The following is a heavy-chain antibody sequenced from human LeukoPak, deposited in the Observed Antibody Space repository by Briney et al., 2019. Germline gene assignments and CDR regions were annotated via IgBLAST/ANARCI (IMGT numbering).Heavy chain of an antibody. D-gene: IGHD3-9*01. Sequence: SGGSLRLSCAASGFTFSDAWMTWVRQAPGKGLEWVGRIRSITAGGTIDYAAPVKGRFTISRDDSKNTLYLQMNSLRAEDTAVYYCASSDSYDIQMDVWGKGTTVTVSS. J-gene: IGHJ6*04. CDR3: ASSDSYDIQMDV. V-gene: IGHV3-15*01. CDR1: GFTFSDAW. CDR2: IRSITAGGTI.